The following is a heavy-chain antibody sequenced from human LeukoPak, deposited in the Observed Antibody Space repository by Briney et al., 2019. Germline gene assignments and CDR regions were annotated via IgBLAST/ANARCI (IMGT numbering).Heavy chain of an antibody. CDR1: GFTFSSYS. J-gene: IGHJ4*02. CDR3: ATELITGTAI. V-gene: IGHV3-74*01. Sequence: SGGSLRLSCAASGFTFSSYSMNWVRQAPGRGLVFVSRINSDGSSTDYADSVKGRFTVSRDNAQNTLYLQMNSLRAEDTALYYCATELITGTAIWGQGTLVTVSS. CDR2: INSDGSST. D-gene: IGHD1-20*01.